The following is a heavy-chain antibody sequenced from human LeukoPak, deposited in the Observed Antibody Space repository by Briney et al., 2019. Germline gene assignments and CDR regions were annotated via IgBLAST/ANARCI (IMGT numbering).Heavy chain of an antibody. D-gene: IGHD1-26*01. Sequence: ASVKVSCKASGYTFTSYGISWVRQAPGQGLGWMGWINPNSGGTNYAQKFQGRVTMTRDTSISTAYMELSRLRSDDTAVYYCARDGPPVEWELLGYDYWGQGTLVTVSS. CDR2: INPNSGGT. V-gene: IGHV1-2*02. J-gene: IGHJ4*02. CDR1: GYTFTSYG. CDR3: ARDGPPVEWELLGYDY.